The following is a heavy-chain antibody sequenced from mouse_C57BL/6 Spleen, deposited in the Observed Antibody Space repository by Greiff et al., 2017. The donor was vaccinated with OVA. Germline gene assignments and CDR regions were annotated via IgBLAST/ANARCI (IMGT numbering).Heavy chain of an antibody. J-gene: IGHJ2*01. V-gene: IGHV3-6*01. D-gene: IGHD1-1*01. CDR3: ASCSSSYYFDY. CDR1: GYSITSGYY. CDR2: ISYDGSN. Sequence: EVKLVESGPGLVKPSQSLSLTCSVTGYSITSGYYWNWIRQFPGNKLEWMGYISYDGSNNYNPSLKNRISITRDTSKNQFFLKLNSVTTEDTATYYCASCSSSYYFDYWGQGTTLTVSS.